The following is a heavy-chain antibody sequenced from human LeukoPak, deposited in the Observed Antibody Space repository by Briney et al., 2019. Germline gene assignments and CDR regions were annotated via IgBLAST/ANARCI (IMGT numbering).Heavy chain of an antibody. CDR3: ARDYSYSGNWFDP. Sequence: KPGGSLRLSCAASGFTFSTFTMNWVRQAPGKGLEWVSSITISGTFIYYADSVKGRFTISRDNAKNSLYLQMNSLRAEDTAVYYCARDYSYSGNWFDPWGQRTLVTVSS. J-gene: IGHJ5*02. CDR1: GFTFSTFT. CDR2: ITISGTFI. V-gene: IGHV3-21*01. D-gene: IGHD4-11*01.